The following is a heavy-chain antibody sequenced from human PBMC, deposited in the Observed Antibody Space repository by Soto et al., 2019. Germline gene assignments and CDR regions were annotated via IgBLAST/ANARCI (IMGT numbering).Heavy chain of an antibody. CDR1: GFSLSTSGVG. D-gene: IGHD6-6*01. Sequence: VSGPTLVNPTQTLTLTCTFSGFSLSTSGVGVGWIRQPPGKALEWLALIYWDDDKRYSPSLKSRLTITKDTSKNQVVLTMTNMDPVDTATYYCAHRVPLGYSSSSWFDPWGQGTLVTVSS. J-gene: IGHJ5*02. V-gene: IGHV2-5*02. CDR3: AHRVPLGYSSSSWFDP. CDR2: IYWDDDK.